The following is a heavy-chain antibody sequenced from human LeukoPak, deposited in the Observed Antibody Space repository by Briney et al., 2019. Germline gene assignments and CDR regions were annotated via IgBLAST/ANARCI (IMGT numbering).Heavy chain of an antibody. J-gene: IGHJ5*02. CDR1: GYTFTDYY. Sequence: ASVKVSCKTSGYTFTDYYMHWVRQAPGQGLEWMGWINPNSGGTNYAQKFQGRVTMTRDTFIGTAYMEMSRQRSDDTAVYYCARAGCSTTSCYLNWFDPWGQGTLVTVSS. D-gene: IGHD2-2*01. V-gene: IGHV1-2*02. CDR2: INPNSGGT. CDR3: ARAGCSTTSCYLNWFDP.